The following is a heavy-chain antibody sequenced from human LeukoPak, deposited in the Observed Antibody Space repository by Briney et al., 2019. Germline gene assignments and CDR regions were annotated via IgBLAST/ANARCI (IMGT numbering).Heavy chain of an antibody. CDR2: INPSGGST. V-gene: IGHV1-46*01. CDR3: ARAPRGSSSGGTLDY. CDR1: GYTFTSYY. D-gene: IGHD6-6*01. Sequence: ASVKVSCKASGYTFTSYYMHWVRQAPGQGLEWMGIINPSGGSTSYAQKFQGRVTMTRDTSTSTVYMELSSLRSEDTTVYYCARAPRGSSSGGTLDYWGQGTLVTVSS. J-gene: IGHJ4*02.